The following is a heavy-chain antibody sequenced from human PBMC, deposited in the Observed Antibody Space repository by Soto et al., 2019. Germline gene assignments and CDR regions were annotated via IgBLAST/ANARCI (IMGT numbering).Heavy chain of an antibody. Sequence: GGSLRLSCAASGFTFSSYAMSWVRQAPGKGLEWVSAISGSGGSTYYADSVKGRFTISRDNSKNTLYLQMNSLRAEDTAVYYCAKDYGDYGLDYYYYYMDVWGKGTTVTVSS. CDR2: ISGSGGST. V-gene: IGHV3-23*01. D-gene: IGHD4-17*01. CDR3: AKDYGDYGLDYYYYYMDV. CDR1: GFTFSSYA. J-gene: IGHJ6*03.